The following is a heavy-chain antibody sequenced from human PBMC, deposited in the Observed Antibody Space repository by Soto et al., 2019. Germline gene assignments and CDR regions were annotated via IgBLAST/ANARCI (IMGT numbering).Heavy chain of an antibody. J-gene: IGHJ4*02. Sequence: ASVKVSCKASGGTFSSYAISWVRQAPGQGLEWMGGIIPIFGNTNYAQEFQERVTITRDMSTSTAHMELSSLRSEDTAVYYCAADYGIQLFRLDYWGQGTLVTVSS. V-gene: IGHV1-69*05. CDR2: IIPIFGNT. D-gene: IGHD5-18*01. CDR3: AADYGIQLFRLDY. CDR1: GGTFSSYA.